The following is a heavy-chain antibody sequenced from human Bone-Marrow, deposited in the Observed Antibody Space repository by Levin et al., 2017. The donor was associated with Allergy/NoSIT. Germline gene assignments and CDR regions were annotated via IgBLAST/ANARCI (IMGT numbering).Heavy chain of an antibody. V-gene: IGHV3-33*01. CDR3: AREDLRCAPPFGSCSYWFDP. CDR2: IWYDGSNK. CDR1: GFTFSSYG. J-gene: IGHJ5*02. Sequence: AGGSLRLSCAASGFTFSSYGMHWVRQAPGKGLEWVAVIWYDGSNKYYADSVKGRFTISRDNSKNTLYLQMNSLRAEDTAVYYCAREDLRCAPPFGSCSYWFDPWGQGTLVTVSS. D-gene: IGHD2-15*01.